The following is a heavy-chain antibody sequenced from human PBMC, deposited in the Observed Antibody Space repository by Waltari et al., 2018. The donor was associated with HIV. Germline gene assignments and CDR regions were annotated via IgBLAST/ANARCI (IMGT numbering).Heavy chain of an antibody. V-gene: IGHV4-59*11. CDR2: IFYDGRT. D-gene: IGHD3-16*01. J-gene: IGHJ6*02. CDR1: GGSISSHY. CDR3: ARGLVPIDFNGMDV. Sequence: QVQVQESGPGLVKPSETLSLTCTVSGGSISSHYWSWIRQTPGKGLEWIGYIFYDGRTDYNPSLKSRVTVAVDTSKNQFSLNLRSVTTADTAVYYCARGLVPIDFNGMDVWGQGTMVTVSS.